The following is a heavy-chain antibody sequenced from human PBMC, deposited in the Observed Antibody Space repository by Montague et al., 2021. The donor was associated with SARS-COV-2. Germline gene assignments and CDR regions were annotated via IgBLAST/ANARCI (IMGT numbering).Heavy chain of an antibody. CDR2: ISSSSSYI. V-gene: IGHV3-21*01. D-gene: IGHD3-3*01. J-gene: IGHJ6*02. CDR1: GFPFSSYS. CDR3: ARGYDFWSGGYYYYYGMDV. Sequence: SLRLSFSASGFPFSSYSMNWVRQAPGKGLEWVSSISSSSSYIYYADSVKGRLTISRDNAKNSLYLQMNSLRAEDTAVYYCARGYDFWSGGYYYYYGMDVWGQGTTVTVSS.